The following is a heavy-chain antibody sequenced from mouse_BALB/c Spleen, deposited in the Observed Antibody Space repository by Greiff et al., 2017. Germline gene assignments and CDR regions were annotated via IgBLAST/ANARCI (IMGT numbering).Heavy chain of an antibody. V-gene: IGHV2-9*02. J-gene: IGHJ3*01. CDR3: ARATTGEGFAY. D-gene: IGHD1-1*01. CDR2: IWAGGST. CDR1: GFSLTSYG. Sequence: QVHVKQSGPGLVAPSPSLSITCTVSGFSLTSYGVHWVRQPPGKGLEWLGVIWAGGSTTYNSALMARLSISKDNSKSQVFLNMNSLQTDDTAMYYCARATTGEGFAYWGQGTLVTVSA.